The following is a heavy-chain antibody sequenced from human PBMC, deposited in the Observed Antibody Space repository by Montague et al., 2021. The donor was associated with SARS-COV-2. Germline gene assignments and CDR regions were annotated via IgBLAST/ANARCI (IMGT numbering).Heavy chain of an antibody. CDR3: ARSGVGIFDFSYFDS. V-gene: IGHV4-59*01. CDR2: IYYSGST. CDR1: GGSISSYY. J-gene: IGHJ4*02. Sequence: SETLSLTCTVSGGSISSYYWSWIRQPPGKGLEWIGYIYYSGSTNXNPSLKSRVTISVDTSKNQFSLKLSSVTAADTAVYYCARSGVGIFDFSYFDSWGQGSLVIVSS. D-gene: IGHD3-3*01.